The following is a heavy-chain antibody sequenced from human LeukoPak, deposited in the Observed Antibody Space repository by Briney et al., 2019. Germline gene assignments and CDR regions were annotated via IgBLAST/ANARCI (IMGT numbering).Heavy chain of an antibody. J-gene: IGHJ3*02. Sequence: SEALSLTCTVSGGSISTYYWSWIRQPPGKALEWRGYIYYSGSTNYNPSLKSRVTISVDTSKKQFSLKLSSVTAADTAVYYCAREYYYDSSGYYPPHAFDIWGQGTMVTVSS. CDR1: GGSISTYY. D-gene: IGHD3-22*01. V-gene: IGHV4-59*01. CDR3: AREYYYDSSGYYPPHAFDI. CDR2: IYYSGST.